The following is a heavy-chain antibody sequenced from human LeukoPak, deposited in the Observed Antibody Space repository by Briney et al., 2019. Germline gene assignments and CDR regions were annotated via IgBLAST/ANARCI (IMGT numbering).Heavy chain of an antibody. V-gene: IGHV1-8*03. Sequence: ASVKVSCKASGYTFTSYDINWVRQATGQGLEWMGWMNPNSGNTGYAQKFQGRVTITRNTSISTAYMELSSLRSEDTAVYYCARDNSVEDTAWWFDPWGQGTLVTVSS. D-gene: IGHD4-23*01. CDR2: MNPNSGNT. CDR3: ARDNSVEDTAWWFDP. CDR1: GYTFTSYD. J-gene: IGHJ5*02.